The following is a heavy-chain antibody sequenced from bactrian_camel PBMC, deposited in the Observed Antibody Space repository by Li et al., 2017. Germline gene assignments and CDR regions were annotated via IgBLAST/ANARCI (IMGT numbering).Heavy chain of an antibody. J-gene: IGHJ4*01. Sequence: VQLVESGGGLVQPGGSLRLSCAASGFPFYNVAMTWVRHPPGKGLEWVSGIEGGDRDGITRYADSVKGRFTISRDNAKDTLYLQMNSLKIEDTAVYYCALGSSRQATMTARGKGTQVTVS. CDR2: IEGGDRDGIT. D-gene: IGHD3*01. CDR1: GFPFYNVA. V-gene: IGHV3S44*01.